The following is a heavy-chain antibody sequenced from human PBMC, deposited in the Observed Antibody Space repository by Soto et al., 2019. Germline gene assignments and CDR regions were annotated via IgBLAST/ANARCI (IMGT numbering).Heavy chain of an antibody. CDR2: ISSSGSDI. CDR3: AKVGPVWGAADF. J-gene: IGHJ4*02. CDR1: GFSFSSYS. Sequence: RLSCAASGFSFSSYSINWVRQAPGKGLEWVSCISSSGSDIYYADSAKGRFTISRDNTKNSVFLQMNSLRAEDTAVYYCAKVGPVWGAADFWGQGTPVTVSS. D-gene: IGHD3-16*01. V-gene: IGHV3-21*01.